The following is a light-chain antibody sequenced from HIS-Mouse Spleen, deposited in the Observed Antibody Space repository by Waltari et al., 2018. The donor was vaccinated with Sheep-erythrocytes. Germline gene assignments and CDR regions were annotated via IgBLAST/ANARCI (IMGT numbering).Light chain of an antibody. J-gene: IGKJ3*01. Sequence: DIQMTQSPSTLSASVGDRGTITCRASQSISSWLAWYQQKPGKAPKLLIYKASSLESGVPSRFSGSGSGTEFTLTISSLQPDDFATYYCQQYNSSLTFGPGTKVDIK. CDR1: QSISSW. CDR2: KAS. V-gene: IGKV1-5*03. CDR3: QQYNSSLT.